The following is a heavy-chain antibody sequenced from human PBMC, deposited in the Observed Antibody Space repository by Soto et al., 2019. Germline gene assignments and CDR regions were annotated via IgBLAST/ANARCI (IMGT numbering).Heavy chain of an antibody. V-gene: IGHV1-8*01. J-gene: IGHJ5*02. CDR1: ESTFMNYE. Sequence: ASVKVSCKASESTFMNYEISWVRQATGQGPEWMGWMNPNSGNTGYALKFQGRVSMTRNTSIYTVYLELSSLASDDTAVYYCVRMASSGTLTWFDPWGQGTLLTVSS. D-gene: IGHD1-1*01. CDR2: MNPNSGNT. CDR3: VRMASSGTLTWFDP.